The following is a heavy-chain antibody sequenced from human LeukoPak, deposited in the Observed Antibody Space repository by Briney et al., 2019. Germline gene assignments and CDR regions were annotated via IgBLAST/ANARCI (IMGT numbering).Heavy chain of an antibody. CDR1: GFTVSSNY. Sequence: TGGSLRLSCAASGFTVSSNYMSWVRQAPGKGLEWVSVIYSGGSTYHADSVKGRFTISRDNSKNTLYLQMNSLRAEDTAVYYCARCDVGDGYSHYWGQGTLVTVSS. V-gene: IGHV3-53*01. J-gene: IGHJ4*02. CDR2: IYSGGST. CDR3: ARCDVGDGYSHY. D-gene: IGHD5-24*01.